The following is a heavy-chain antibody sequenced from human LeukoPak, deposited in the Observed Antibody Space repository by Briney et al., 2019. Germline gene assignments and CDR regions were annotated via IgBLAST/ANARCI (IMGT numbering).Heavy chain of an antibody. D-gene: IGHD6-19*01. CDR1: GFTFSSYA. Sequence: PGGSLRLSCAASGFTFSSYAMSWVRQAPGKGLEWVSAISGSGGSTYYADSVKGRFTISRDNSKNTLYPQMNSLRAEDTAVYYCAKDMGYSSGIDYWGQGTLVTVSS. J-gene: IGHJ4*02. V-gene: IGHV3-23*01. CDR2: ISGSGGST. CDR3: AKDMGYSSGIDY.